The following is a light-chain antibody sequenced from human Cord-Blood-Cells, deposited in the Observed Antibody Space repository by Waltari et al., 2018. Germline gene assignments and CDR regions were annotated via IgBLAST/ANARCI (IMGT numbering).Light chain of an antibody. J-gene: IGLJ1*01. Sequence: QSALTQPASVSGSPGQSITISCTGTSSDVGGYNSVSWYQHHPGKAPKLMIYDVSNRPSGVSNRCSGSKSGNTASLTISGLQAEDEADYYCSSYTSSSTLYVFGTGTKVTVL. CDR3: SSYTSSSTLYV. CDR2: DVS. CDR1: SSDVGGYNS. V-gene: IGLV2-14*03.